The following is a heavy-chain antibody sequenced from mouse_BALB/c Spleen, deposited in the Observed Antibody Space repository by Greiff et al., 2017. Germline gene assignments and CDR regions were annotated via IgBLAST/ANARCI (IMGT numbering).Heavy chain of an antibody. CDR1: GYTFTSYW. Sequence: QVQLQQSGAELAKPGASVKMSCKASGYTFTSYWMHWVKQRPGQGLEWIGYINPSTGYTNYNQKFKDKATLTADKSSSTAYMQLSSLTSEDSAVYYCARYYFDYWGQGTTLTVSS. V-gene: IGHV1-7*01. CDR2: INPSTGYT. J-gene: IGHJ2*01. CDR3: ARYYFDY.